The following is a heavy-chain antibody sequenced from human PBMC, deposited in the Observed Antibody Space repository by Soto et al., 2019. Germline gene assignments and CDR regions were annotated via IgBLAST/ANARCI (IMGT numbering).Heavy chain of an antibody. CDR1: GYTFTSYG. Sequence: ASVKVSCKASGYTFTSYGISWVRQAPGQGLEWMGWINPSGGSTSYAQKFQGRVTMTRDTSTSTVYMELSSLRSEDTAVYYCARDFRGITMVRGVINYYYYYYGMDVWGQGTTVTVSS. V-gene: IGHV1-46*01. D-gene: IGHD3-10*01. CDR2: INPSGGST. J-gene: IGHJ6*02. CDR3: ARDFRGITMVRGVINYYYYYYGMDV.